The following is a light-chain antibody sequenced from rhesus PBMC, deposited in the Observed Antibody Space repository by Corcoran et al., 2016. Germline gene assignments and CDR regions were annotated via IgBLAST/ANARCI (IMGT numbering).Light chain of an antibody. Sequence: ETVVTQSPATLSLSPGERATLSCRASQSVGSYLAWYQQKPGQAPRLLIYGASSRATGIPDRFSGSGSGTDFTLTISTLEPEDVGVYYCKQSDNLLTFGGGTKVELK. V-gene: IGKV3-24*04. CDR1: QSVGSY. CDR3: KQSDNLLT. CDR2: GAS. J-gene: IGKJ4*01.